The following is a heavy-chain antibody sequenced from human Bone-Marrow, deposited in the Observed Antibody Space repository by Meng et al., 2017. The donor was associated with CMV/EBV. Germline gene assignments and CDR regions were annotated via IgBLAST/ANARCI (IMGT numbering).Heavy chain of an antibody. J-gene: IGHJ4*02. D-gene: IGHD2-15*01. CDR1: GGSFSGYY. Sequence: SETLSLTCAVYGGSFSGYYWSWIRQPPGKGLEWIGSIHYRGSTYCNPSLKSRVTISVDTSKNQFSLKLSSVTAADTAVYYCARESSGGTHYFDYWGQGTLVTVSS. CDR3: ARESSGGTHYFDY. CDR2: IHYRGST. V-gene: IGHV4-34*01.